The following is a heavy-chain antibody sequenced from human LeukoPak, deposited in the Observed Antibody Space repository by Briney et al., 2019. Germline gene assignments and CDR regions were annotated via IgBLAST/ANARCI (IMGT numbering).Heavy chain of an antibody. CDR2: INDIGNT. V-gene: IGHV4-34*01. D-gene: IGHD3-10*01. Sequence: KPSETLSLTCAVCGGSFIGYYWSWIRQPPGKGLECIGEINDIGNTNYDPSLRSRVTISVDTSKNQFSLSLTSATAADTAVYFCARLGSVGYYNYQYMDIWGNGTTVSVSS. J-gene: IGHJ6*03. CDR1: GGSFIGYY. CDR3: ARLGSVGYYNYQYMDI.